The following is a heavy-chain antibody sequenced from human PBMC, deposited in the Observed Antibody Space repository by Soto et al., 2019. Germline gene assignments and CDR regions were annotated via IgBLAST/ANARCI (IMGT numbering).Heavy chain of an antibody. CDR2: IRSKAYGGTT. V-gene: IGHV3-49*03. D-gene: IGHD5-18*01. J-gene: IGHJ6*02. CDR1: GFTFGDYA. CDR3: TRDIGNSYGGTYPTQTYYYYGMDV. Sequence: GGSLRLSCTASGFTFGDYAMSWFRQAPGKGLEWVGFIRSKAYGGTTEHAASVKGRFTISRDDSKIIAYLQMNSLKTEDTAVYYCTRDIGNSYGGTYPTQTYYYYGMDVWGQGTKVTVSS.